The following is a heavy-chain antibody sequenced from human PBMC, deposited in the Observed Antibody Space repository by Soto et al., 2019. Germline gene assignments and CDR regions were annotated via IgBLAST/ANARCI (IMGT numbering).Heavy chain of an antibody. Sequence: QVQLVQSGAEVKKPGSSAKVSCKASGGTFSSYAISWVRQAPGQGLEWMGGIIPIFGTANYAQKFQGRVTITADESTSTAYMELSSLRSEDTAVYYCARGDCSGGSCYSVFDYWGQGTLVTVSS. D-gene: IGHD2-15*01. V-gene: IGHV1-69*01. CDR3: ARGDCSGGSCYSVFDY. CDR2: IIPIFGTA. CDR1: GGTFSSYA. J-gene: IGHJ4*02.